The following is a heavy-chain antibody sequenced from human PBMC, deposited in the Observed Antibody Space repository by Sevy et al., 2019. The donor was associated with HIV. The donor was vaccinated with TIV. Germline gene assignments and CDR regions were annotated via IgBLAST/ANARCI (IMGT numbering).Heavy chain of an antibody. V-gene: IGHV4-34*01. D-gene: IGHD2-2*01. J-gene: IGHJ5*02. CDR1: DGSFSGYY. CDR3: ARSPPVVVVPGAPSWFDP. CDR2: INESGIT. Sequence: SETLSLTCAVHDGSFSGYYWNWIRQLPGKGLEWMGEINESGITYYNPSLKSRVTISVDTSKKQFSLKLNSVTVADTAVYFCARSPPVVVVPGAPSWFDPWGQGTLVTVSS.